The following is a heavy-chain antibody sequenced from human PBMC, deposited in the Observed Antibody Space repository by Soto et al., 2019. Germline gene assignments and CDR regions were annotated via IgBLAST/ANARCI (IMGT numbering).Heavy chain of an antibody. V-gene: IGHV4-61*01. Sequence: SETLSLTCTVSGGSISSSSYYWSWIRQPPGKGLEWIGYIYYSGSTNYNPSLKSRVTISVDTSKNQFSLKLSSVTAADTAVYYCARFSAAGNFDYWGQGTLVTVSS. J-gene: IGHJ4*02. CDR3: ARFSAAGNFDY. CDR2: IYYSGST. CDR1: GGSISSSSYY. D-gene: IGHD6-13*01.